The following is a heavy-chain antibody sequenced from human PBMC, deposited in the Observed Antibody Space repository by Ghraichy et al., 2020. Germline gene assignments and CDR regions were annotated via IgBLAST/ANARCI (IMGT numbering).Heavy chain of an antibody. V-gene: IGHV4-39*01. Sequence: SETLSLTCTVSGGSISSSSYYWGWIRQPPGKGLEWIGSIYYSGSTYYNPSLKSRVTISVDTSKNQFSLKLSSVTASDTAVYYCARDDFWSCGGFDYWGQGTLVTVSS. CDR1: GGSISSSSYY. J-gene: IGHJ4*02. D-gene: IGHD3-3*01. CDR2: IYYSGST. CDR3: ARDDFWSCGGFDY.